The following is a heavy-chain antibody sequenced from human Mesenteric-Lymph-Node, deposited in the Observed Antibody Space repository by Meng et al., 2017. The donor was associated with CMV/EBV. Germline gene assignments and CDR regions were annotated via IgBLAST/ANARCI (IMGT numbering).Heavy chain of an antibody. CDR2: MDPGGGTT. CDR1: GYTFIDYY. Sequence: ASVKVSCKASGYTFIDYYIHWVRQAPGQGLEWLGRMDPGGGTTRYAQKLQGRVTMTRDTSTSTVHTELRSLRADDTAVYYCARDGYYGIDVWGQGTTVTVSS. CDR3: ARDGYYGIDV. V-gene: IGHV1-46*01. J-gene: IGHJ6*02.